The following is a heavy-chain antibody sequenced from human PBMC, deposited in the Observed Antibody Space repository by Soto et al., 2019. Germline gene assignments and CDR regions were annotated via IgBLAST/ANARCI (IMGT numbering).Heavy chain of an antibody. J-gene: IGHJ5*02. CDR1: GGSISSGGYY. V-gene: IGHV4-31*03. D-gene: IGHD3-3*01. Sequence: LSETLSLTCTVSGGSISSGGYYWSWIRQHPGKGLEWIGYIYYSGSTYYNPSLKSRVTISVDTSKNQFSLKLSSVTAADTAVYYCARADYDFWSGSNWFDPWGQGTLVTVSS. CDR3: ARADYDFWSGSNWFDP. CDR2: IYYSGST.